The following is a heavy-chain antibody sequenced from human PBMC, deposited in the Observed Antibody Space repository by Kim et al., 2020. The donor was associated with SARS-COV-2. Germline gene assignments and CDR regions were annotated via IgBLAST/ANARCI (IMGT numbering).Heavy chain of an antibody. D-gene: IGHD3-9*01. CDR2: IYYSGST. V-gene: IGHV4-39*01. CDR3: ARHGALRYFDWLSYYYGMDV. J-gene: IGHJ6*02. Sequence: SETLSLTCTVSGGSISSSSYYWGWIRQPPGKGLEWIGSIYYSGSTYYNPSLKSRVTISVDTSKNQFSLKLSSVTAADTAVYYCARHGALRYFDWLSYYYGMDVWGQGPTVTVSS. CDR1: GGSISSSSYY.